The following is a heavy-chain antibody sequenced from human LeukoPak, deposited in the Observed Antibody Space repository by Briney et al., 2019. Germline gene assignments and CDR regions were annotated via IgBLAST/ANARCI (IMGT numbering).Heavy chain of an antibody. CDR2: IKPDSDGT. J-gene: IGHJ4*02. Sequence: ASVKVSCKASGYTFTGYYMHWVRQAPGQGLQWMGWIKPDSDGTTYAHKFQGRITLTRDTSINTAYMELSRLRSDDTAIYYCTRLPVSGTPEDFDYWGQGSLVTVSS. V-gene: IGHV1-2*02. CDR3: TRLPVSGTPEDFDY. CDR1: GYTFTGYY. D-gene: IGHD6-19*01.